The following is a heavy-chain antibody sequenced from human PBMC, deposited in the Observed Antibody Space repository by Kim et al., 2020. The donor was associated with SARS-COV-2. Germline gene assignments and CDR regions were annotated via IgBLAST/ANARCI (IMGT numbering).Heavy chain of an antibody. CDR3: ARAGYSSGWFRNYHMDV. V-gene: IGHV1-69*13. J-gene: IGHJ6*02. Sequence: SVKVSCKASGGTFSSYAISWVRQAPGQGLEWMGGIIPIFGTANYAQKFQGRVTITADESTNTAYMELSSLRSEDTAVYFCARAGYSSGWFRNYHMDVWGQGTTVTVSS. CDR1: GGTFSSYA. D-gene: IGHD6-19*01. CDR2: IIPIFGTA.